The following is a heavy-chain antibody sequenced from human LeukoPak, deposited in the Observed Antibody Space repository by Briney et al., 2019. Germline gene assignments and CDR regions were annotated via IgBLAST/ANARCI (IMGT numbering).Heavy chain of an antibody. V-gene: IGHV3-7*01. CDR2: IKQDGGEK. J-gene: IGHJ6*03. Sequence: GGSLRLSCAASGFTFSSYSMSWVRQAPGKGLEWVANIKQDGGEKNYVGSVKGRFTIARDNAKNSLYLQVNSLRAEDTAVYYCARSSITMVRGVIKSTTSWYHYYNMDVWGKGTTVTVSS. CDR3: ARSSITMVRGVIKSTTSWYHYYNMDV. D-gene: IGHD3-10*01. CDR1: GFTFSSYS.